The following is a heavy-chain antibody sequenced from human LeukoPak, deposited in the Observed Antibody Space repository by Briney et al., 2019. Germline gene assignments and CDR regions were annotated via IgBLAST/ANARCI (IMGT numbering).Heavy chain of an antibody. D-gene: IGHD6-6*01. CDR2: IRYDGRNK. CDR1: GFIFTNYG. Sequence: GGSLRLSCAASGFIFTNYGMHWVRQAPGKGLQWVAFIRYDGRNKYYADSVKGRFTISRDNSKNTLYLQMNSLRAEDTAVYYCAKDLGSSGTWGQGTLVTVSS. CDR3: AKDLGSSGT. J-gene: IGHJ5*02. V-gene: IGHV3-30*02.